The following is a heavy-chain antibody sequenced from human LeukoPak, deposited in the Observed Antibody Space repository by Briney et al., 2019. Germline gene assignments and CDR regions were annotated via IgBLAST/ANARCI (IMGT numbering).Heavy chain of an antibody. J-gene: IGHJ3*02. CDR2: INSVGSST. CDR1: GFTFSSYW. D-gene: IGHD2-15*01. V-gene: IGHV3-74*01. Sequence: GGSLRLSCAASGFTFSSYWMHWVRQVPGKGLVWVSRINSVGSSTSYAESVEGRFTISRDNAKNTLYLQMNSLRAEDTAVYYCARDFCSGGSCYPDAFDIWGQGTMVTVSS. CDR3: ARDFCSGGSCYPDAFDI.